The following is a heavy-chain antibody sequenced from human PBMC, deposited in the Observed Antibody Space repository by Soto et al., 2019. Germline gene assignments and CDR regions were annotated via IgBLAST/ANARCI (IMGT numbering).Heavy chain of an antibody. D-gene: IGHD5-12*01. J-gene: IGHJ2*01. Sequence: QVQLVQSGAEVKKPGSSVTVSCKASGGTFSSYTISWVRQAPGQGLEWMGGIIPIFGTANYAQKFQGRVTITADESTRTAYMELSSLRSEDTAVYYCARGNQRWLQLWYFDLWGRGTLVTVSS. V-gene: IGHV1-69*12. CDR2: IIPIFGTA. CDR3: ARGNQRWLQLWYFDL. CDR1: GGTFSSYT.